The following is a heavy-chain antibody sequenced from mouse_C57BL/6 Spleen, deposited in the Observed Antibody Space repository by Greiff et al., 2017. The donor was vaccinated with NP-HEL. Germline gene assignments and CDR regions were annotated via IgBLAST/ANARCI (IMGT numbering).Heavy chain of an antibody. V-gene: IGHV3-1*01. J-gene: IGHJ2*01. CDR3: ARGDYGNYEDYFDY. D-gene: IGHD2-1*01. CDR1: GYSITSGYD. CDR2: ISYSGST. Sequence: EVKLMESGPGMVKPSQSLSLTCTVTGYSITSGYDWHWIRHFPGNKLEWMGYISYSGSTNYNPSLKSRISITHDTSKNHFFLKLNSVTTEDTATYYCARGDYGNYEDYFDYWGQGTTLTVSS.